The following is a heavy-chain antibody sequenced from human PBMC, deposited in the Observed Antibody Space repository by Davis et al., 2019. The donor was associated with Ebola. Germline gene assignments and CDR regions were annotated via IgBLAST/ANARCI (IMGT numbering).Heavy chain of an antibody. V-gene: IGHV3-30*18. D-gene: IGHD4-17*01. J-gene: IGHJ6*02. CDR3: AKDDGDYRSIVLYGMDV. Sequence: GESLKISCAASGFTFSSYAMSWVRQAPGKGLEWVAVISYDGSNKYYADSVKGRFAISRDNSKNTLYLQMNSLRAEDTAVYYCAKDDGDYRSIVLYGMDVWGQGTTVTVSS. CDR2: ISYDGSNK. CDR1: GFTFSSYA.